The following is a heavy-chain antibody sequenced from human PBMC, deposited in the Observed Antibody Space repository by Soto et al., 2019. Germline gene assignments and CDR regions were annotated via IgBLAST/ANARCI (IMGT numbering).Heavy chain of an antibody. V-gene: IGHV1-69*04. CDR2: VNPILSMS. CDR3: ATSYGSGYRAFDY. Sequence: QVQLVQSGAEVKRPGSSVKVSCKASGDTFSFYSINWVRQAPGLGLEWMGRVNPILSMSNYAQRFQGRVTMTADKSTSTAYMELSGLRSEDTAMYYCATSYGSGYRAFDYWGQGAWSPSP. D-gene: IGHD3-10*01. CDR1: GDTFSFYS. J-gene: IGHJ4*02.